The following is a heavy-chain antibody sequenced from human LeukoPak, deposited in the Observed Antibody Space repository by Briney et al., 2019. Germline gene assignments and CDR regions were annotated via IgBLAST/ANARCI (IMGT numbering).Heavy chain of an antibody. CDR3: ARSHIWFGRNWFDP. Sequence: PSETLSLTCTVSGGSISSYYWSWIRQPPGKGLEWIGYIYYSGSTNYNPSLKSRVTISVDTSKNQFSLKLSSVTAADTAVYYCARSHIWFGRNWFDPWGQGTLVTVSS. CDR1: GGSISSYY. CDR2: IYYSGST. V-gene: IGHV4-59*12. D-gene: IGHD3-10*01. J-gene: IGHJ5*02.